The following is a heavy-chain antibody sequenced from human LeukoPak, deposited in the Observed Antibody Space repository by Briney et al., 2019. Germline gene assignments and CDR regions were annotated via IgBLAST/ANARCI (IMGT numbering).Heavy chain of an antibody. Sequence: PGGSLRLSCAASGFIVSSNYMSWVRQAPGKGLQWVSVIYTGGGTYYADSVKGRFTISRDNSKNTLYLQMNSLRAEDTAVYYCARGGQGSYYAFDFDYWGQGTLVTASS. V-gene: IGHV3-66*02. D-gene: IGHD1-26*01. CDR2: IYTGGGT. CDR1: GFIVSSNY. CDR3: ARGGQGSYYAFDFDY. J-gene: IGHJ4*02.